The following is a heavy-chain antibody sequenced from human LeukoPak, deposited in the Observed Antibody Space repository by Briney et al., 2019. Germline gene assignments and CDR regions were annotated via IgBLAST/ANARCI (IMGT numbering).Heavy chain of an antibody. CDR3: ARDPTTVVTTPYYFDF. J-gene: IGHJ4*02. CDR1: GDSISSYY. D-gene: IGHD4-23*01. CDR2: IYHSGST. V-gene: IGHV4-59*12. Sequence: SETLSLTCTVSGDSISSYYWSWIRQPPGKGLEWIGYIYHSGSTNYNPSLKSRVTISVDTSKKQFSLKLNSVTAADTAVYYCARDPTTVVTTPYYFDFWGQGTLVTVSS.